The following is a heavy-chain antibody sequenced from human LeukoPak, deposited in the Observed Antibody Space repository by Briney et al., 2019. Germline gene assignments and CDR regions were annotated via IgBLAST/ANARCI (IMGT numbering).Heavy chain of an antibody. V-gene: IGHV4-39*01. CDR2: IYYSGST. Sequence: SETLSLTCTVSGGSISSSSYYWGWIRQPPGKGLEWIGSIYYSGSTYYNPSLKSRVTISVDTSKNQFSLKLSSVTAADTAVCYCAITIFGWRYYFDYWGQGTLVTVSS. CDR3: AITIFGWRYYFDY. J-gene: IGHJ4*02. D-gene: IGHD3-3*01. CDR1: GGSISSSSYY.